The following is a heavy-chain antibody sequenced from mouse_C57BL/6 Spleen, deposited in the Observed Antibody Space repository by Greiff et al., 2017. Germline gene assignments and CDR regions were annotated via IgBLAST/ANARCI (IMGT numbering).Heavy chain of an antibody. CDR3: ARDRYYGNYWYFDV. Sequence: QVQLQQPGAELVKPGASVKLSCKASGYTFTSYWMHWVKQRPGKGLEWIGMIHPNSGSTNYNEKFKSKATLTVDKSSSTAYLQLRSLTSEDSAVYYCARDRYYGNYWYFDVWGPGTTVTVSS. J-gene: IGHJ1*01. CDR1: GYTFTSYW. CDR2: IHPNSGST. V-gene: IGHV1-64*01. D-gene: IGHD2-1*01.